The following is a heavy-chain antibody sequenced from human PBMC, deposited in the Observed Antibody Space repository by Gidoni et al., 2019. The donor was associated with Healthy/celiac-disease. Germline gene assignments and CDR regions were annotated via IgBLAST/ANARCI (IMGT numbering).Heavy chain of an antibody. CDR2: ISYDGSNK. Sequence: QVQLVESGGGVVQPGRSLRRSCAASGSPVSSYGMHWVRQAPGKGLEWVSVISYDGSNKYYADSVKGRFTISRDNSKNTLYLQMNSLRAEDTAVYYCAKASPLSYSSFCDYWGQGTLVTVSS. CDR1: GSPVSSYG. V-gene: IGHV3-30*18. CDR3: AKASPLSYSSFCDY. J-gene: IGHJ4*02. D-gene: IGHD6-6*01.